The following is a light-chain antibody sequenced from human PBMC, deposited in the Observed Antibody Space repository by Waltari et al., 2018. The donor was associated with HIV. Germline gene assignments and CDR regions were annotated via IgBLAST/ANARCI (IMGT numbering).Light chain of an antibody. J-gene: IGLJ2*01. CDR1: SSDVGGYTY. Sequence: QSVLTQPPSASGSPGQSVTISCTGTSSDVGGYTYVSWYQQHPGKAPKLMIYEVSKRPSGFPDRFSGSKSGNTASLTVSGLQAEDEADYYCSSYAGSNNVVFGGGTKLTVL. CDR3: SSYAGSNNVV. CDR2: EVS. V-gene: IGLV2-8*01.